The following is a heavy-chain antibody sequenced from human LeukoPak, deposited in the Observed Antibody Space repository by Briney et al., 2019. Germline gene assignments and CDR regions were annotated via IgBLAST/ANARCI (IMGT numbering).Heavy chain of an antibody. D-gene: IGHD6-13*01. CDR2: ISAYNGNT. V-gene: IGHV1-18*01. J-gene: IGHJ4*02. Sequence: RASVKVSCKASGYTFTSYGISWVRQAPGQGLEWMGWISAYNGNTNYAQKLQGRVTMTTDTSTSTAYMELRSLRSDDTAVYYCARDRFLWAAGTLGKYWGQGTLVTVSS. CDR3: ARDRFLWAAGTLGKY. CDR1: GYTFTSYG.